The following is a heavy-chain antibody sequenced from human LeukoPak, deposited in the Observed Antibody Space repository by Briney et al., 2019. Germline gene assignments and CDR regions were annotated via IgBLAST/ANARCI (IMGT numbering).Heavy chain of an antibody. J-gene: IGHJ6*02. CDR1: GGSISSYY. D-gene: IGHD6-13*01. CDR3: AREYSSTHGMDV. V-gene: IGHV4-59*01. CDR2: IYYSGST. Sequence: PSETLSLTCTVSGGSISSYYWSWIRQPPGKGLEWIGYIYYSGSTNYNPSLKSRVTISVDTSKNQFSLKLSSVTAADTAVYYCAREYSSTHGMDVWGRGTTVTVSS.